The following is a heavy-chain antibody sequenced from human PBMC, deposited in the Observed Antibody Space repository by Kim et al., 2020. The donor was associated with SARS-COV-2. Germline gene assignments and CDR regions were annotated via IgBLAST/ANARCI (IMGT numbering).Heavy chain of an antibody. CDR2: IYYSGST. CDR3: ARHVRYSYGRGAYGMDV. CDR1: GGSISSYY. Sequence: SETLSLTCTVSGGSISSYYWSWIRQPPGKGLEWIGYIYYSGSTNYNPSLKSRVTISVDTSKNQFSLKLSSVTAADTAVYYCARHVRYSYGRGAYGMDVGPRDHGHRLL. J-gene: IGHJ6*02. D-gene: IGHD5-18*01. V-gene: IGHV4-59*08.